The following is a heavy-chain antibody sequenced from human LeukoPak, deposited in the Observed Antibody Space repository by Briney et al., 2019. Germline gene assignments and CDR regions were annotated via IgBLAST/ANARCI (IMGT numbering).Heavy chain of an antibody. J-gene: IGHJ4*02. CDR3: AKSSWYRLAY. D-gene: IGHD6-13*01. CDR2: SRNKADSYTA. V-gene: IGHV3-72*01. Sequence: GGPLRLSCAASGFTFSDSFMSWVRQAPGKGLEWVGRSRNKADSYTAEYAASVKGRFTISRDESKNSLYLQISSLETEDAAVYYCAKSSWYRLAYWGQGSLVTVSS. CDR1: GFTFSDSF.